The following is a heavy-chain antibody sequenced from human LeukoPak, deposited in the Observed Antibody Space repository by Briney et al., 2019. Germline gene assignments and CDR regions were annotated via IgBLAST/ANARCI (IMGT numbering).Heavy chain of an antibody. CDR3: ASRRELTGEPY. D-gene: IGHD3-10*01. V-gene: IGHV4-4*02. CDR2: IYHSGST. CDR1: GASISSHAW. Sequence: NPSETLSLTCAVSGASISSHAWWTWVRQPPGKGLEWIGEIYHSGSTLFNPSLRSRVSISVDKSNNRFSLQLSSVTAADTAVYHCASRRELTGEPYWGQGTLVSVSS. J-gene: IGHJ4*02.